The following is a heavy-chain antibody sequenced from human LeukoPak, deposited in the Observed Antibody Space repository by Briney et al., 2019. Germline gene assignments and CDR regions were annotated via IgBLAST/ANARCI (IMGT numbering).Heavy chain of an antibody. CDR2: ISAYNGNT. D-gene: IGHD6-13*01. J-gene: IGHJ4*02. CDR1: GYTFTSYG. V-gene: IGHV1-18*01. Sequence: ASVKVSCKASGYTFTSYGISWVRQAPGQGLEWMGWISAYNGNTNYAQKLQGRVTMTTDTSTSTAYMELRSLRSDDTAVYYCARDRRAIYSSSLNFDYWGQGTLVTVSS. CDR3: ARDRRAIYSSSLNFDY.